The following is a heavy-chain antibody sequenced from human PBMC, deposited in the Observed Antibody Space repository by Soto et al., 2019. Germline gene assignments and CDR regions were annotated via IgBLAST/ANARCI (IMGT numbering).Heavy chain of an antibody. CDR3: ARSPPVIGANWFDP. CDR1: GFTVSNYH. V-gene: IGHV3-66*01. D-gene: IGHD1-26*01. Sequence: GGSLRLSCAASGFTVSNYHMNWVRRAPGKGLEWVSVIYTAGSADFADPVKGRFSISRDDSKSTLYLQMSSLRAEDTAVYYCARSPPVIGANWFDPWGQGTLVTVSS. CDR2: IYTAGSA. J-gene: IGHJ5*02.